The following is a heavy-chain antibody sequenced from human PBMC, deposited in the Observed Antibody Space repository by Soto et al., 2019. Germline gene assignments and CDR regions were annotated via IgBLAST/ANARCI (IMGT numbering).Heavy chain of an antibody. CDR3: AKGFFNWNYARDYYYYGMDV. CDR2: ISYDGSNK. J-gene: IGHJ6*02. D-gene: IGHD1-7*01. V-gene: IGHV3-30*18. CDR1: GFTFSSYG. Sequence: GGSLRLSCAASGFTFSSYGMHWVRQAPGRGLEWVAVISYDGSNKYYADSVKGRFTISRDNSKNTLYLQMNSLRAEDTAVYYCAKGFFNWNYARDYYYYGMDVWGQGTTVTVSS.